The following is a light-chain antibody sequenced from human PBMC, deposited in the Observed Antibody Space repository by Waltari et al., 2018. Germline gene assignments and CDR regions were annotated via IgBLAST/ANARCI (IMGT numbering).Light chain of an antibody. CDR1: SSNIGAGHD. CDR3: QSFDTSLSHGVV. CDR2: GNN. V-gene: IGLV1-40*02. Sequence: QSILTQPPSVSGAPGQRVTISCTGSSSNIGAGHDVNWYQEFPGTGPKLLIDGNNKRPEGVPDRFSGSKSGTSASLTITGLQAEDEADYYCQSFDTSLSHGVVFGGGTKVTVL. J-gene: IGLJ3*02.